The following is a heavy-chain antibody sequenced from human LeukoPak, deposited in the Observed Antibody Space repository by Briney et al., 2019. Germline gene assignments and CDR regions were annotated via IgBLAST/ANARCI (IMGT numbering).Heavy chain of an antibody. V-gene: IGHV3-30*02. CDR1: GFPFRNYG. Sequence: GGPLRLPCGAPGFPFRNYGTHGFPKSPGKALEWGAFIRDDGKITHNADSVKARFTISRDNSNNALYLEMISRRTDDTAVYFCAKDVQQYVNSGYQRGGFDHWGQGTLVTVSS. CDR2: IRDDGKIT. D-gene: IGHD3-22*01. CDR3: AKDVQQYVNSGYQRGGFDH. J-gene: IGHJ4*02.